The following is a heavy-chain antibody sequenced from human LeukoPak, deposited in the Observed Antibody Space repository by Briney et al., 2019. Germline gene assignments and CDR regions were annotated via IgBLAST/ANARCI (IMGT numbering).Heavy chain of an antibody. V-gene: IGHV3-23*01. CDR3: ARDVGGYCSSTSCLGPNYYMDV. J-gene: IGHJ6*03. Sequence: GGSLRLSCAASGFTFSSYAMSWVRQAPGKGLEWVSAISGSGGSTYYADSVKGRFTISRDNSKNALYLQMNSLRAEDTAVYYCARDVGGYCSSTSCLGPNYYMDVWGKGTTVTVSS. D-gene: IGHD2-2*01. CDR2: ISGSGGST. CDR1: GFTFSSYA.